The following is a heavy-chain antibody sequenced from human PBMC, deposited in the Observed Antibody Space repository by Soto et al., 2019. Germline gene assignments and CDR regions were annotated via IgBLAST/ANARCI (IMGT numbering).Heavy chain of an antibody. Sequence: PSETLSLTCTVSGGSISSYYWSWIRQPPGKGLEWIGYIYYSGSTNYNPSLKSRVTISVDTSKNQFSLKLSSVTAADTAVYYCAGENYYGSGSYYGPLFDYWGQGTLVTV. D-gene: IGHD3-10*01. V-gene: IGHV4-59*01. CDR2: IYYSGST. J-gene: IGHJ4*02. CDR1: GGSISSYY. CDR3: AGENYYGSGSYYGPLFDY.